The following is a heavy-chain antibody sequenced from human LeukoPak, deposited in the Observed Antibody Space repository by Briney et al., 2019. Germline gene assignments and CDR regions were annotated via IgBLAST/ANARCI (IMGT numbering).Heavy chain of an antibody. Sequence: GASVKVSCKVSGYTLTELSMHWVRQAPGKGLEWMGDFDPEDGETIYAQKFQGRVTMTEDTSTDTACMELSSLRSEDTAVYYCATGVDCSSTSCYLDYWGQGTLVTVSS. J-gene: IGHJ4*02. CDR2: FDPEDGET. D-gene: IGHD2-2*01. V-gene: IGHV1-24*01. CDR1: GYTLTELS. CDR3: ATGVDCSSTSCYLDY.